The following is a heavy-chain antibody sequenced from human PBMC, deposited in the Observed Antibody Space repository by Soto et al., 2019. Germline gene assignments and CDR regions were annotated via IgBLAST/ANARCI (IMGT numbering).Heavy chain of an antibody. CDR3: ARDSGYSYGPLDY. D-gene: IGHD5-18*01. Sequence: PGGSLRLSCAASGFTFSSYSMNWVRQAPGKGLEWVSYISSSSSTIYYADSVKGRFTISRDNAKNSLYLQMNSLRAEDTAVYYCARDSGYSYGPLDYWGQGTLVIVST. CDR2: ISSSSSTI. V-gene: IGHV3-48*01. J-gene: IGHJ4*02. CDR1: GFTFSSYS.